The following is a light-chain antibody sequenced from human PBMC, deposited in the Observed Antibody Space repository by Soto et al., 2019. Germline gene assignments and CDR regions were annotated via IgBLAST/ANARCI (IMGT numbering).Light chain of an antibody. CDR2: SAS. CDR1: QSVGSTY. J-gene: IGKJ2*01. CDR3: QQYGGSAYT. V-gene: IGKV3-20*01. Sequence: EIVLTQSPGTLSLSPGERATLSCRASQSVGSTYFAWYQHKPGQAPRLLIFSASTRATGIPDRFSGSASGTDFTLTISRLEPEDSAVYYCQQYGGSAYTFGQGTKLEIK.